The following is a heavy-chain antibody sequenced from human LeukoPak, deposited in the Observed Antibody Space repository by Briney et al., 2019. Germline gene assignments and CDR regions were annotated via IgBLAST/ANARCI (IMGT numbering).Heavy chain of an antibody. D-gene: IGHD3-10*01. V-gene: IGHV3-13*01. CDR1: GFTFSTYD. J-gene: IGHJ4*02. CDR3: ARGGFYGSGSHIDY. Sequence: PGGSLRLSCAASGFTFSTYDMHWVRQGIGKGLEWVSVIGTAGDTYYAGSVKGRFTISRENAKNSLYLQMNSLRAGDTAVYYCARGGFYGSGSHIDYWGQGTLVTVSS. CDR2: IGTAGDT.